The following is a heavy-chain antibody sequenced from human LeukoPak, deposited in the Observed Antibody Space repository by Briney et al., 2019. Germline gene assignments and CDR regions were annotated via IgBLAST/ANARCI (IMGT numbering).Heavy chain of an antibody. Sequence: SVKVSCKASGGTFGSYAISWVRQAPGQGVEWMGRIVPILGIANYAQKFQGRVTITADKSTSTAYMELSSLRSEDTAVYYCARDKSMGITGTFDYWGQGTLVTVSS. CDR3: ARDKSMGITGTFDY. J-gene: IGHJ4*02. D-gene: IGHD1-7*01. CDR1: GGTFGSYA. V-gene: IGHV1-69*04. CDR2: IVPILGIA.